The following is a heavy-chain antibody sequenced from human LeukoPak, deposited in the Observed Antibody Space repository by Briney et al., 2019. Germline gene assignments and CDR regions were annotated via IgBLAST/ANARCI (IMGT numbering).Heavy chain of an antibody. V-gene: IGHV4-61*01. CDR3: ASPRSYYDSSGCYIS. CDR2: IYYSGST. CDR1: GGSVSSGSYY. D-gene: IGHD3-22*01. J-gene: IGHJ5*02. Sequence: SETLSLTCTVSGGSVSSGSYYWSWIRQPPGKGLEWIGYIYYSGSTNYNPSLKSRVTISVDTSKNQFSLKLSSVTAADTAVYYCASPRSYYDSSGCYISWGQGTLVTVSS.